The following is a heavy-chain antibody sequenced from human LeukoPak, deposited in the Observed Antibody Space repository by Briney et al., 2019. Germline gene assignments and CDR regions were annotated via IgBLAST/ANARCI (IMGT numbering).Heavy chain of an antibody. CDR3: ARARIAVAGIQGDY. J-gene: IGHJ4*02. D-gene: IGHD6-19*01. V-gene: IGHV1-18*01. CDR1: GYTFTGYG. CDR2: ISAYNGNT. Sequence: ASVKVSCKASGYTFTGYGISWVRQAPGQGLEWMGWISAYNGNTNYAQKLQGRFTMTTDTSTSTAYMELRSLRSDDTAVYYCARARIAVAGIQGDYWGQGTLVTVSS.